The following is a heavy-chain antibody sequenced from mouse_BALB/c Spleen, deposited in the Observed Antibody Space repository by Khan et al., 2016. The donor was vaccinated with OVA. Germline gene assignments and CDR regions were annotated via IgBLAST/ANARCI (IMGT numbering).Heavy chain of an antibody. J-gene: IGHJ2*01. CDR1: GYTFTDYA. D-gene: IGHD2-3*01. Sequence: QVQLQQSGPELVRPGVSVKISCKGSGYTFTDYAMYWVKQSHAESLEWIGLISTYSGNTNYNQKFKGKATMTVDKSSTTAYMELARLTSEDSATYYCASPAYDGYYDYWGQGTTLTVSS. CDR2: ISTYSGNT. V-gene: IGHV1S137*01. CDR3: ASPAYDGYYDY.